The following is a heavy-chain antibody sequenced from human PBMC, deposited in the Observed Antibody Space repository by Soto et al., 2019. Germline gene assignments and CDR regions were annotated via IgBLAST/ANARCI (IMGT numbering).Heavy chain of an antibody. CDR3: ARDGGFGELKY. CDR1: GDTFSGYP. D-gene: IGHD3-10*01. V-gene: IGHV1-69*18. CDR2: IIPVFGTT. J-gene: IGHJ4*02. Sequence: QVQLVQSGAEFKKPGSSGKVSCKDSGDTFSGYPINWVRQAPGEGLEWMGRIIPVFGTTNDAQRFEGRVTFTEDQSTNTAYMELRGLLSEDTAVYYCARDGGFGELKYWGPGTLVTVSS.